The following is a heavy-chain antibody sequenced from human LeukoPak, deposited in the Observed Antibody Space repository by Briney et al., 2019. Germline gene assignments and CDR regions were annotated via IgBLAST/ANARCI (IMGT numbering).Heavy chain of an antibody. J-gene: IGHJ4*02. V-gene: IGHV4-31*03. D-gene: IGHD3-22*01. CDR1: GGSIGGGGYY. CDR2: VYYSRST. CDR3: ARGLPYDSSGYYFDGFDH. Sequence: SETLSLTCTVSGGSIGGGGYYWSWIRQHPGKGLEWIGYVYYSRSTYYNPSLKSRLTISVDTSKNQFSLKLNSVTAADTAVYYCARGLPYDSSGYYFDGFDHWGQGTLVTVSS.